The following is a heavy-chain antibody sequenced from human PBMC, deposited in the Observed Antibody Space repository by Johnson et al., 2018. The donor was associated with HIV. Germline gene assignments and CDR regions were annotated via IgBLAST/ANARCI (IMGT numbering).Heavy chain of an antibody. D-gene: IGHD1-26*01. J-gene: IGHJ3*01. Sequence: QEQLVESGGGVVQPGRSLRLSCVASGFSFGSYAMHWARQAPGKGLEWVAVIWYDGTTKYYGDSVKGRFTISRDNSKNTLFLQMDSLRADDTAVYYCAREGVSGSYYDAFDLWGQGTMVTVSS. CDR3: AREGVSGSYYDAFDL. V-gene: IGHV3-33*01. CDR1: GFSFGSYA. CDR2: IWYDGTTK.